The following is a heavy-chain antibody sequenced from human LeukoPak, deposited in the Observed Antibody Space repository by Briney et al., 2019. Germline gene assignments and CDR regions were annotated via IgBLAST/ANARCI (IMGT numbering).Heavy chain of an antibody. J-gene: IGHJ4*02. Sequence: PGGSLRLSCAGLGFTFNDYTMTWVRQTPEKGLQWVSGISGSGGSNADSVKGRFTISRDNAKNSLYLQMNSLRAEDTAVYYCARDPLRLRANGGFDYWGQGTLVTVSS. CDR2: ISGSGG. CDR1: GFTFNDYT. D-gene: IGHD7-27*01. V-gene: IGHV3-69-1*01. CDR3: ARDPLRLRANGGFDY.